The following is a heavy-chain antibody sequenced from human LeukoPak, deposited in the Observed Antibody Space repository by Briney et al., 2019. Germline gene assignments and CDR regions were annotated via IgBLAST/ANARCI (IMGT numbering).Heavy chain of an antibody. V-gene: IGHV3-21*04. CDR2: ISSSSTFI. Sequence: GGSLRLSCAASGFTFSSYSMNWVRQAPGKGLEWVSTISSSSTFIYYADSVKGRFTISRDNAKNSLYLQMNSLRAEDTAVYYCASSRGYSYELDYWGQGTLVTVSS. D-gene: IGHD5-18*01. CDR1: GFTFSSYS. J-gene: IGHJ4*02. CDR3: ASSRGYSYELDY.